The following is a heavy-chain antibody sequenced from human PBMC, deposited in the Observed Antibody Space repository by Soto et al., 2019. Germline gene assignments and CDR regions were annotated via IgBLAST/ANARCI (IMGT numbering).Heavy chain of an antibody. CDR1: GFTFSNYG. Sequence: QVQLVESGGGVVQPGKSLRLSCVASGFTFSNYGMHWVRQAPGKGLEGGAVIWNDGSNKQYADSVKGRFTISRDNSKKTLYLQLNRLTAEDTAVYYCARGAIYCPGTSGWFDYWGQGTLVTVSS. J-gene: IGHJ4*02. D-gene: IGHD2-2*01. V-gene: IGHV3-33*01. CDR3: ARGAIYCPGTSGWFDY. CDR2: IWNDGSNK.